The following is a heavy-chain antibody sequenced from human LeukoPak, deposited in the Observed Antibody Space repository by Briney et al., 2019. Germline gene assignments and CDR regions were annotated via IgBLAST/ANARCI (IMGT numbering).Heavy chain of an antibody. V-gene: IGHV3-23*01. J-gene: IGHJ4*02. Sequence: GSLRLSCAASGFTFSSYGMSWVRQAPGKGLEWVSAISGSGGSTYYADSVKGRFTISRDNSKNTLYLQMNSLRAEDTAVYYCAKDRGSVYSSGWAFDYWGQGTLVTVSS. CDR1: GFTFSSYG. CDR3: AKDRGSVYSSGWAFDY. D-gene: IGHD6-19*01. CDR2: ISGSGGST.